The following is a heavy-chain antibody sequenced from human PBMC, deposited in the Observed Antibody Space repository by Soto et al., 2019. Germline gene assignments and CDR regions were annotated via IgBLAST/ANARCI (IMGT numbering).Heavy chain of an antibody. CDR3: ARGPRYCSTTTCFAGVTWFDP. V-gene: IGHV1-18*04. CDR2: ISGYNGNT. CDR1: GYIFTSYG. J-gene: IGHJ5*02. Sequence: ASVKVSCKASGYIFTSYGISWVRQAPGQGLEWMGWISGYNGNTNYAQKVQGRVNVTTDKSTNTAYMELRSLTSDDTAVYYCARGPRYCSTTTCFAGVTWFDPWGQGTPVTVSS. D-gene: IGHD2-2*01.